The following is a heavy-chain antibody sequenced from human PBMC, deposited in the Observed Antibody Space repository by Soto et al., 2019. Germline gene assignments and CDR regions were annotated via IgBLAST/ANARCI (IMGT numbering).Heavy chain of an antibody. CDR1: GFTFSSYW. D-gene: IGHD2-15*01. CDR3: ARGWLLDY. Sequence: EVQLVESGGGLVQPGGSLRLSCAASGFTFSSYWMHWVRQTPGKRLVWVSRIDSDESSTTYADSVKGRFTISRDNARKTLYLQMNSLRAEDTAVYYCARGWLLDYWGQGNLVTVSS. CDR2: IDSDESST. V-gene: IGHV3-74*01. J-gene: IGHJ4*02.